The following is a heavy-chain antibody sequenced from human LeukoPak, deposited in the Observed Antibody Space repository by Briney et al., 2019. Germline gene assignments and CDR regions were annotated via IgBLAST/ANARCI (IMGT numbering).Heavy chain of an antibody. Sequence: ASVKVSCKASGGTFSSYAISWVRQAPGQGLEWMGGIIPIFGTANYAQKFQGRVTITADESTSTAYMELSSLRSEDTAVYYCARAPRYSYGLGWYLDLWGRGTLVTVSS. V-gene: IGHV1-69*13. CDR1: GGTFSSYA. CDR3: ARAPRYSYGLGWYLDL. J-gene: IGHJ2*01. CDR2: IIPIFGTA. D-gene: IGHD5-18*01.